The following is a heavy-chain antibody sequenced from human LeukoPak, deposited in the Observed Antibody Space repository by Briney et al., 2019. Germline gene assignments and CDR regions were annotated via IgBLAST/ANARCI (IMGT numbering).Heavy chain of an antibody. CDR1: GYTFTGYH. CDR2: INPNSGGT. V-gene: IGHV1-2*02. Sequence: ASVKVSCKASGYTFTGYHMHWVRQAPGQGLEWMGWINPNSGGTNYAQKFQGRVTMTTDTSTSTAYMELRSLRSDDTAVYYCARDTGGDCSGGSCYSILDYWGQGTLVTVSS. D-gene: IGHD2-15*01. J-gene: IGHJ4*02. CDR3: ARDTGGDCSGGSCYSILDY.